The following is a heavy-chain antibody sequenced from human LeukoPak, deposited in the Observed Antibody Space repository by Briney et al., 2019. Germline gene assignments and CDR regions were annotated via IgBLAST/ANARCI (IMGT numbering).Heavy chain of an antibody. Sequence: PGVSLRLSCAASGFTFSNYWMSWVRQAPGKGLEWVANIKQDGSEKYYVDSVKGRFTISRDNAKTSLYLQMNSLRAEDTAVYYCASYIIVVPTRDYWGQGTLVTVSS. J-gene: IGHJ4*02. CDR2: IKQDGSEK. CDR3: ASYIIVVPTRDY. V-gene: IGHV3-7*01. D-gene: IGHD2-2*01. CDR1: GFTFSNYW.